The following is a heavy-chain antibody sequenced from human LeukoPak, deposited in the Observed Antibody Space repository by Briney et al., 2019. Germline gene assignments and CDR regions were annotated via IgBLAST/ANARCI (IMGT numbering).Heavy chain of an antibody. CDR3: ARAASPDFWSGYYMNYFDY. Sequence: SETLSLTCTVSGGPISSGGYYWSWVRQHPGKGLEWIGYIYYSGSTYYNPSLKSRVTISVDTSKNQFSLKLSSVTAADTAVYYCARAASPDFWSGYYMNYFDYWGQGTLVTVSS. V-gene: IGHV4-31*03. CDR2: IYYSGST. D-gene: IGHD3-3*01. CDR1: GGPISSGGYY. J-gene: IGHJ4*02.